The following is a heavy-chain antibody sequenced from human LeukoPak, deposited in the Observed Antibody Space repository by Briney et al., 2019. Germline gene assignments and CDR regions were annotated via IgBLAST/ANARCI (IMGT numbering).Heavy chain of an antibody. CDR2: MNPNSGNT. CDR3: ARGRGCSGGSCRSNWFDP. J-gene: IGHJ5*02. V-gene: IGHV1-8*03. Sequence: ASVKVSCKASGYTFTSYDINWVRQATGHGLEWRGWMNPNSGNTGYAQKFKGRVTITRNTAISTAYMELSSLRSEDTAVYYCARGRGCSGGSCRSNWFDPWGQGTLVTVSS. D-gene: IGHD2-15*01. CDR1: GYTFTSYD.